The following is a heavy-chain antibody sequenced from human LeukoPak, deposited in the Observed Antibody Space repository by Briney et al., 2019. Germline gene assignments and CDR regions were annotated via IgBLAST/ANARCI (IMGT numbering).Heavy chain of an antibody. CDR3: AKDSGGTYFYNYYYRDV. Sequence: GGSLRLSCAASGFTFSTYAMSWVRQAPGKGLEWVSAISAGGATIYYADSVKGRSTVSRDNSKNTLYLQINSLRAEDTAVYYCAKDSGGTYFYNYYYRDVWGKGTTVTVSS. V-gene: IGHV3-23*01. CDR2: ISAGGATI. D-gene: IGHD1-26*01. J-gene: IGHJ6*03. CDR1: GFTFSTYA.